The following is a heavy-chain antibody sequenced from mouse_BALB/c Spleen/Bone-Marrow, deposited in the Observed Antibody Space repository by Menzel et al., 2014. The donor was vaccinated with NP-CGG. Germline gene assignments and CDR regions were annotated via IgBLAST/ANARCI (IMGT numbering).Heavy chain of an antibody. J-gene: IGHJ4*01. Sequence: VQVQESGAELVRSGTSVKASCKASGYALTNYLIEWVKQRPGHGLEWIWAINPARGGNNYNEKFKGKATLTADKSSSTAYMQHSTLTSDDAAVYFCARSIYDGYSEAMDCWGQGTSVTVSS. CDR3: ARSIYDGYSEAMDC. V-gene: IGHV1-54*03. CDR1: GYALTNYL. D-gene: IGHD2-3*01. CDR2: INPARGGN.